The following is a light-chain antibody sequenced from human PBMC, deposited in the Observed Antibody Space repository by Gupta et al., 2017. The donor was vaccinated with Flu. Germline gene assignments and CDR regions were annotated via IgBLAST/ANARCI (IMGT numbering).Light chain of an antibody. V-gene: IGKV1-39*01. CDR2: AAP. Sequence: DIQMTQSPSSLSASVGDRVTITCRSSQTIRTYLNWYQQKPGKAPKLLVYAAPSLQSGVPSRFSGSGSGTDFTLTISSLQLEDFATYYCQQSYSTPFAFGPGTKLDIK. CDR1: QTIRTY. CDR3: QQSYSTPFA. J-gene: IGKJ3*01.